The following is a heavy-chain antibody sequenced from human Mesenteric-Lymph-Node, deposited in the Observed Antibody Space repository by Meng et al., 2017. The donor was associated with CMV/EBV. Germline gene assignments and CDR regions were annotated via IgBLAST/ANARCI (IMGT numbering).Heavy chain of an antibody. J-gene: IGHJ3*01. CDR3: AKVGDRNFGSGSPDAFDV. D-gene: IGHD3-10*01. V-gene: IGHV3-74*01. CDR2: INPDGSGT. Sequence: TFSNYWMHWVRQAPGKGLVWVSRINPDGSGTNYADSVKGRFTISRDNAKNMLYLQMNSLRAEDTAVYYCAKVGDRNFGSGSPDAFDVWGQGTMVTVSS. CDR1: TFSNYW.